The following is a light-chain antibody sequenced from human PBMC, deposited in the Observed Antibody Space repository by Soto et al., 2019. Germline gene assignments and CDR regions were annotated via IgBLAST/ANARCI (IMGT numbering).Light chain of an antibody. V-gene: IGLV1-51*01. CDR2: DNS. CDR1: SSNIGNNY. J-gene: IGLJ2*01. Sequence: QAVVTQPPSVSAAPGQKVTISCSGSSSNIGNNYVSWYQHLPGTAPKLLISDNSERPSGIPDRFSGSKSGTSATLGITGLQTGDEADYYCGTWDSSLSAVVFGGGTKLTVL. CDR3: GTWDSSLSAVV.